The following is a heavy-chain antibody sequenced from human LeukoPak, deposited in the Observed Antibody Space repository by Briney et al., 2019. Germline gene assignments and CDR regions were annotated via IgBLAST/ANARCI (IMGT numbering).Heavy chain of an antibody. CDR2: IKSKTDGGTT. CDR3: AKHLWRDLLWFGEGYYFGY. CDR1: GFTFSNAW. D-gene: IGHD3-10*01. Sequence: GSLRLSCAASGFTFSNAWMSWVRQAPRKGLEWVGRIKSKTDGGTTDYAAPVKGGFTISRDDSKNTLYLQMNSLRAEDTAVYYCAKHLWRDLLWFGEGYYFGYWGQGTLVTVSS. V-gene: IGHV3-15*01. J-gene: IGHJ4*02.